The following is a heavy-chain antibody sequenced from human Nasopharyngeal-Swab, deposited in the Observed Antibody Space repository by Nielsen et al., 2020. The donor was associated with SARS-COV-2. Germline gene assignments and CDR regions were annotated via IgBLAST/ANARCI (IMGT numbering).Heavy chain of an antibody. J-gene: IGHJ3*02. D-gene: IGHD2-2*01. CDR1: GFTFSSYA. CDR2: IYYSGST. Sequence: LRLSCAASGFTFSSYAMSWIRQHPGKGLEWIGYIYYSGSTYYNPSLKSRVTISVDTSKNQFSLKLSSVTAADTAVYYCARANVDPKYCSSTSCYVAFDIWGQGTMVTVSS. CDR3: ARANVDPKYCSSTSCYVAFDI. V-gene: IGHV4-31*02.